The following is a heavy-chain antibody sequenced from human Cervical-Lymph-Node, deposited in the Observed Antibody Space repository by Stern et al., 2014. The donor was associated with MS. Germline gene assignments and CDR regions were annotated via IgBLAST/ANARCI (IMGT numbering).Heavy chain of an antibody. V-gene: IGHV4-31*03. CDR1: GGPISSGGYY. CDR3: ARDVALGYYDTSGYFAFDI. J-gene: IGHJ3*02. D-gene: IGHD3-22*01. CDR2: IYYTGSP. Sequence: VQLVESGPGLVKPSQTLSLTCTVSGGPISSGGYYWNWIRQHPERGLVWIGSIYYTGSPYYNPSLKSRVTIAVDTSANRFSLSLSSVTAADTAVYYCARDVALGYYDTSGYFAFDIWGPGTLVTVSS.